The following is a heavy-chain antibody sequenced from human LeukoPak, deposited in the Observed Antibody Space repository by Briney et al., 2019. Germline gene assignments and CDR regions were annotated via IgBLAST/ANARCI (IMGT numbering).Heavy chain of an antibody. CDR1: GVSISGYY. D-gene: IGHD3-22*01. CDR2: IYDSGNIYDSRIT. Sequence: SETLSLTCTVSGVSISGYYWNWIRQSPGKGLEWIGNIYDSGNIYDSRITKYNPSLNSRVSISVDMSKNQFSLKLSSVTAADTAVYYCARHYFETLGAFDIWGQGTMVTVSS. J-gene: IGHJ3*02. V-gene: IGHV4-59*08. CDR3: ARHYFETLGAFDI.